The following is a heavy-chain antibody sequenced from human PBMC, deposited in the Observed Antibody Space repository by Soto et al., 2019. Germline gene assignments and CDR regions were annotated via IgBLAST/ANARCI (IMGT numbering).Heavy chain of an antibody. CDR1: GFTFSSYA. Sequence: GGSLRLSCAASGFTFSSYAMSWVRQAPGKGLEWVSGISASGGSTDYADSVKGRFTISRDNSKNTLYVQMNSLRAEDTAVYYCAKTPYSSSWYYLDYWGQGTPVTVSS. D-gene: IGHD6-13*01. CDR3: AKTPYSSSWYYLDY. V-gene: IGHV3-23*01. J-gene: IGHJ4*02. CDR2: ISASGGST.